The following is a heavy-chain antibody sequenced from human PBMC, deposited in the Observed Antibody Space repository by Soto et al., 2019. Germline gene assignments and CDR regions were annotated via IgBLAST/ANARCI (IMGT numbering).Heavy chain of an antibody. CDR1: GFSVSNNY. CDR3: ARDRGYR. Sequence: ESGGGLVQPGGSLRLSCAASGFSVSNNYMKWVRQAPGKGLEWVSLIYSGGSTYYADSVKGRFTISRDNSKNTLFLQMNSLRVEDTAVDYCARDRGYRWGQGTMVTVSS. D-gene: IGHD5-12*01. CDR2: IYSGGST. J-gene: IGHJ3*01. V-gene: IGHV3-66*01.